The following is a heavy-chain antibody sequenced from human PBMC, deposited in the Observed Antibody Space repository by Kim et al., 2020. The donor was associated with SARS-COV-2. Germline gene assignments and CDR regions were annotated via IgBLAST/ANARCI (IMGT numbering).Heavy chain of an antibody. J-gene: IGHJ6*03. V-gene: IGHV4-34*01. D-gene: IGHD6-25*01. CDR3: ARGTRQRLGRGPFDTYM. Sequence: SETLSLTCAVYGGSFSGYYWSWIRQPPGKGLEWIGEINHSGSTNYNPSLKSRVTISVDTSKNQFSLKLSSVTTADTAVYYCARGTRQRLGRGPFDTYM. CDR1: GGSFSGYY. CDR2: INHSGST.